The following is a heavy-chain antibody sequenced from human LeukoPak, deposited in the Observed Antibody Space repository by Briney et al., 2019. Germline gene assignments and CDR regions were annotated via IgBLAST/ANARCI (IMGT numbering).Heavy chain of an antibody. Sequence: SGGSLRLSCAASGFTFSNYGMHWVRQAPGKGLEWVAFIRYDGSNKYYADSVTGRFTISRDNAKNSLYLQMNSLRPEDTALYYCAKDYGSGTRGYFQHWGQGILVTVSS. J-gene: IGHJ1*01. CDR3: AKDYGSGTRGYFQH. CDR2: IRYDGSNK. V-gene: IGHV3-30*02. D-gene: IGHD3-10*01. CDR1: GFTFSNYG.